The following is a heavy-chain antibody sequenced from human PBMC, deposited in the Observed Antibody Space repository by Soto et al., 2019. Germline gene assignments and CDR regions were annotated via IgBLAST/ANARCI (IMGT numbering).Heavy chain of an antibody. Sequence: LRLSCAGSGFTFSSYSMNWVRQALGKGLEWVSSISSGSSGKYYADSVRGRFTLSRDNAKNSLYLQMNSQRAEDTTVYYCARGGCGWFVPSGQGILVTVSS. CDR2: ISSGSSGK. CDR1: GFTFSSYS. CDR3: ARGGCGWFVP. J-gene: IGHJ5*02. V-gene: IGHV3-21*01. D-gene: IGHD3-16*01.